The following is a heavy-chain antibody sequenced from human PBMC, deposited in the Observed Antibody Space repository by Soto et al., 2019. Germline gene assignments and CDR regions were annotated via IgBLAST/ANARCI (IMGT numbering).Heavy chain of an antibody. D-gene: IGHD2-15*01. CDR1: GGSISSGGDS. J-gene: IGHJ5*02. V-gene: IGHV4-30-2*01. CDR3: ARASSVGEYCSGGSCYTNWFDP. CDR2: VYHSGST. Sequence: SETLSLTCAVSGGSISSGGDSWSWIRQPPGKGLEWIGYVYHSGSTYYNPSLKSRVTISVDRSKNQFSLKLSSVTAADTAVYYCARASSVGEYCSGGSCYTNWFDPWGQGTLVTVSS.